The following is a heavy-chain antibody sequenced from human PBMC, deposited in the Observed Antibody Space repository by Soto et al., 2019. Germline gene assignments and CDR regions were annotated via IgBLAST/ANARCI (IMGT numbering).Heavy chain of an antibody. CDR1: GFSFSTYA. V-gene: IGHV3-23*01. D-gene: IGHD3-22*01. CDR3: ANYYYDSSGYYSFDY. CDR2: ISGSGGGT. Sequence: VQLLESGGGLVQPGGSLRLSCAASGFSFSTYAMSWVRQAPGKGLEWVSAISGSGGGTYYADSVKGRFTISRDNSKDTLYLQMNSLRAEDTAVYYCANYYYDSSGYYSFDYWGQGTQVTVSS. J-gene: IGHJ4*02.